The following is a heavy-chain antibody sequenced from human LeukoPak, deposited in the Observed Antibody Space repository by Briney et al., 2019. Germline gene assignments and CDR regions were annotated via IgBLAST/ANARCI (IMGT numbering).Heavy chain of an antibody. D-gene: IGHD3-22*01. CDR1: GYIFTNYG. V-gene: IGHV1-18*01. CDR3: ARGDQTYYYDSSGYPLFDY. J-gene: IGHJ4*02. CDR2: ISVYNGDT. Sequence: ASVKVSCKASGYIFTNYGISWVRQAPGQGLEWMGWISVYNGDTNYAQKLQGRVTMTTDTSTSTAYMELSSLRSEDTAVYYCARGDQTYYYDSSGYPLFDYWGQGTLVTVSS.